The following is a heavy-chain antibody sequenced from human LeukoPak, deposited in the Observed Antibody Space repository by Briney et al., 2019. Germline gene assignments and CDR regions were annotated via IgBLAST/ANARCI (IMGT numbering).Heavy chain of an antibody. J-gene: IGHJ6*04. CDR3: AYYGSGSPLMIYGMDV. D-gene: IGHD3-10*01. CDR2: IIPIFGTA. V-gene: IGHV1-69*13. CDR1: GGTFSSYA. Sequence: GASVKVSYKASGGTFSSYAISWVRQAPGQGLEWMGGIIPIFGTANYAQKFQGRVTITADESTSTAYMELSSLRSEDTAVYYCAYYGSGSPLMIYGMDVWGKGTTVTVSS.